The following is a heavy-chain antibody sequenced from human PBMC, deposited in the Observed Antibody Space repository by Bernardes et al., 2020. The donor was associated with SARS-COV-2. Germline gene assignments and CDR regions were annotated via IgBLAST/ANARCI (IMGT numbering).Heavy chain of an antibody. J-gene: IGHJ3*02. V-gene: IGHV4-31*03. Sequence: SEPLSLTCSVSGSSIGRCSYWSCIRQFPGKGLELLWYVYYTVTTYYNSSLKSRLSVSVDTSENQFSLRLISVTAADKAVYYCARDSGPTDGRAVEIWGRGTLVTVSS. CDR3: ARDSGPTDGRAVEI. CDR2: VYYTVTT. D-gene: IGHD3-10*01. CDR1: GSSIGRCSY.